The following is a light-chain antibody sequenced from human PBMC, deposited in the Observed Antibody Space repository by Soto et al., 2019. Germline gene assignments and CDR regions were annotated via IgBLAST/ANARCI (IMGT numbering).Light chain of an antibody. J-gene: IGKJ5*01. CDR1: RSITSY. Sequence: DVQMTHSPCSLSASVGDRVTITCRASRSITSYLNWYQQKPGKAPKLLIYAAASLQSGVPSRFSGSGSGTEFTLTISSLQPEDSATYYCQQSFSIPITFGQGTRLEI. V-gene: IGKV1-39*01. CDR3: QQSFSIPIT. CDR2: AAA.